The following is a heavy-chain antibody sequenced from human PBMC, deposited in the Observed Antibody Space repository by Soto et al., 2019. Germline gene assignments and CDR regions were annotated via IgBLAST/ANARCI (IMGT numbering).Heavy chain of an antibody. J-gene: IGHJ6*02. D-gene: IGHD3-3*01. CDR3: ARGAGFLALPYYYYRMDV. V-gene: IGHV1-18*04. CDR2: ISAYNGNT. CDR1: GYTFTSYG. Sequence: ASVKVSCKASGYTFTSYGISWVRQAPGQGLEWMGWISAYNGNTNYAQKLQGRVTMTTDTSTSTAYMELRSLRSDDTAVYYCARGAGFLALPYYYYRMDVWGQGTTVTVSS.